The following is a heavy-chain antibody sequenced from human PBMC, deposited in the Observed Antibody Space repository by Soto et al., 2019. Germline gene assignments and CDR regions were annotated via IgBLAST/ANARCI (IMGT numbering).Heavy chain of an antibody. Sequence: PGGSLRLSCTASGFTVSTNYMNWVRQAPGKGLEWVSVIYRGGDTYYADSVKGRFTISRDNSKNTLYLQMNSLRAEDTAMYYCATRRSSGYWNAFDIWGQGTMVTVSS. CDR2: IYRGGDT. CDR1: GFTVSTNY. V-gene: IGHV3-53*01. J-gene: IGHJ3*02. D-gene: IGHD3-22*01. CDR3: ATRRSSGYWNAFDI.